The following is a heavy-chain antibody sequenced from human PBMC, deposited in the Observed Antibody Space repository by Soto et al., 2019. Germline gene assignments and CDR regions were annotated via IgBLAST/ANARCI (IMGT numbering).Heavy chain of an antibody. CDR3: ARGGHVVVVTAALDF. Sequence: QVQLVQSGAEVKKPGASVKVSCKASGDTFTDYYIHWVRQAPGQGLEWMGTVNPSGGHTTYAQHYLGRMTMTRDTSTSTLYMELTSLTSEDTAVYYCARGGHVVVVTAALDFWGQGTLVTVSS. CDR1: GDTFTDYY. D-gene: IGHD2-21*02. CDR2: VNPSGGHT. J-gene: IGHJ4*02. V-gene: IGHV1-46*01.